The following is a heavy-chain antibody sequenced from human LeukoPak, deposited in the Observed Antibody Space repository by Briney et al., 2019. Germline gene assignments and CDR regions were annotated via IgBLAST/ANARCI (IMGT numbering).Heavy chain of an antibody. CDR3: ARHSSPTYYYYYMDA. Sequence: PGGSLRLSCAASGFTVSSNYMSWVRQAPGKGLEWVSVIYSGGSTYYADSVKGRFTISRDNSKNTLYLQMNSLRAEDTAVYYCARHSSPTYYYYYMDAWGKGTTVTVSS. J-gene: IGHJ6*03. V-gene: IGHV3-53*01. CDR2: IYSGGST. D-gene: IGHD6-13*01. CDR1: GFTVSSNY.